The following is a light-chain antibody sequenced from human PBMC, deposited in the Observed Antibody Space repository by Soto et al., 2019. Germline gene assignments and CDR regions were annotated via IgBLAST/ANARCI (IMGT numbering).Light chain of an antibody. Sequence: EIVMTQSPATLSVSPGERATLSCRASQSVSSNLAWYQQKPGQTPKLLIYVASTRATGIPARFSGSGSGTEFTLTISSLQSADVAVYYCQQDNVWPLTFGGGTKVEFK. CDR2: VAS. V-gene: IGKV3-15*01. J-gene: IGKJ4*01. CDR1: QSVSSN. CDR3: QQDNVWPLT.